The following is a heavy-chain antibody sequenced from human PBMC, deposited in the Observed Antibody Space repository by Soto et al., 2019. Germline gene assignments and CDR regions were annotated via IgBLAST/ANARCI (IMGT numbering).Heavy chain of an antibody. CDR2: IYYSGST. D-gene: IGHD5-12*01. J-gene: IGHJ3*01. CDR1: GGSISSGAYY. CDR3: ARARLRAVYAFDF. V-gene: IGHV4-31*03. Sequence: PSETLSLTCTVSGGSISSGAYYWRWVRQHPGKGLEWIGYIYYSGSTYFSPSLKSRLTISVDTSKNQFSLKLSSVTAADTAMYYCARARLRAVYAFDFWGQGTMVTVSS.